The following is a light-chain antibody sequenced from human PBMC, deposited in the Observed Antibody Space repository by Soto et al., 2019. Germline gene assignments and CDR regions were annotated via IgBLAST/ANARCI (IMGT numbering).Light chain of an antibody. Sequence: QSVLTQSPSASGIPGQRVTISCSGSSSNIGSNPVHWYQQLPGSAPKLLIHNNHQRPAGVPDRFSASKSGTSASLAIGGLQSEDEADYYCASWDDSLSGVLFGGGTKVTVL. V-gene: IGLV1-44*01. CDR2: NNH. J-gene: IGLJ2*01. CDR3: ASWDDSLSGVL. CDR1: SSNIGSNP.